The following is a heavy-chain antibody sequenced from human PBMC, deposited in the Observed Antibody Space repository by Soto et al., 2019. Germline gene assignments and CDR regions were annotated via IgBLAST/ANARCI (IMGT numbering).Heavy chain of an antibody. CDR3: ARSGGDYSNYPSDY. Sequence: PSETLSLTCTVSGGSISIGGYYWSWIRQHPGKGLEWIGYIYYSGSTYYNPSLKSRVTISVDTSKNQFSLKLSSVTAADTAVYYCARSGGDYSNYPSDYWGQGTLVTVSS. CDR2: IYYSGST. J-gene: IGHJ4*02. CDR1: GGSISIGGYY. V-gene: IGHV4-31*03. D-gene: IGHD4-4*01.